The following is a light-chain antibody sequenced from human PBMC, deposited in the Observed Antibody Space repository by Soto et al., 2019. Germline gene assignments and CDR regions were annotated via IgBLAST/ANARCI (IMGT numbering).Light chain of an antibody. J-gene: IGLJ1*01. Sequence: QSVLTQPASLSGSPGQSITISCTGTSSDVGGYNYVSWYQQHPGKAPKLMIYDASNRPSGVSNRFSGSKSGDTASLTISGLQAEDEADYYCSSYTSSSPYVFGTGTKVTVL. CDR2: DAS. CDR1: SSDVGGYNY. CDR3: SSYTSSSPYV. V-gene: IGLV2-14*01.